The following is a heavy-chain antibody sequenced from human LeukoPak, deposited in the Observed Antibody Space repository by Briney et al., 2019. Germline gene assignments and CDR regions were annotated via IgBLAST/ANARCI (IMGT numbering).Heavy chain of an antibody. D-gene: IGHD1-7*01. Sequence: SETLSLTCAVYGGSFSGYYWSWIRQPPGKGLEWIGYIYHTGSTNYNPSLKSRVTISVDTSKNHFSLKLSSVTAADTAVYYCARGNYVDWFDPWGQGTQVTVSS. CDR2: IYHTGST. CDR3: ARGNYVDWFDP. V-gene: IGHV4-34*01. CDR1: GGSFSGYY. J-gene: IGHJ5*02.